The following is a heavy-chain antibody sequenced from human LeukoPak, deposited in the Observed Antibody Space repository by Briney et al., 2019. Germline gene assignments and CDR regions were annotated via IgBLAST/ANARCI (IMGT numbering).Heavy chain of an antibody. D-gene: IGHD2-2*01. Sequence: RRSLRLSCAASGFTFSNYGLHWVRQAPGKGLEWVALIWFDGSRKYYGDSVRGRFTISRDNSKNTVSLQMNSLRAEDTAVYYCARSIGGLGTSSPIDYWGQGTLLTV. J-gene: IGHJ4*02. CDR3: ARSIGGLGTSSPIDY. V-gene: IGHV3-33*01. CDR2: IWFDGSRK. CDR1: GFTFSNYG.